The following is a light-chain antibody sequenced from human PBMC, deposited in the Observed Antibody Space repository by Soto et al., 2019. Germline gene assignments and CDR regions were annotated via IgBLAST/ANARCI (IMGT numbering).Light chain of an antibody. CDR3: CAYAGSSTDI. Sequence: QSALTQPASVSGSPGQSITISCTGTSSDVGSHNLVSWYQQHPDRAPKLMIYEGSKRPSGVSNRFSGSKSGNTASLTISGLQAEDEADYVCCAYAGSSTDIFGSGTKLTVL. CDR1: SSDVGSHNL. V-gene: IGLV2-23*01. CDR2: EGS. J-gene: IGLJ1*01.